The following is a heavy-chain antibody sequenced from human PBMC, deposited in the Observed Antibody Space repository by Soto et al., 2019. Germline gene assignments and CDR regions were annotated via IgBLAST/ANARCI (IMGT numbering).Heavy chain of an antibody. J-gene: IGHJ6*02. V-gene: IGHV1-69*13. CDR1: GGTFSSYA. CDR3: ARRSHTIFGVVIMPVYYYYGMDV. D-gene: IGHD3-3*01. CDR2: IIPIFGTA. Sequence: SVKVSCKASGGTFSSYAISWVRQAPGQGLEWMGGIIPIFGTANYAQKFKGRVTITADESTSTAYMELSSLRSEDTAVYYCARRSHTIFGVVIMPVYYYYGMDVWGQGTTVTVSS.